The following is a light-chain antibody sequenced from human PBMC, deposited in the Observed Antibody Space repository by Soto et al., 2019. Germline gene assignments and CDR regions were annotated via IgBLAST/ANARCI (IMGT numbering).Light chain of an antibody. CDR2: RNN. Sequence: QSALTQPPSASGTPGQRVTISCSGSSSNIGSNYVYWYQQLPGTAPKLLIYRNNQRPSGVPDRFSGSKSGTSASLAISGLRSEDDSDYYCAAWDDSLSVYVFGTGTKVTVL. J-gene: IGLJ1*01. CDR3: AAWDDSLSVYV. V-gene: IGLV1-47*01. CDR1: SSNIGSNY.